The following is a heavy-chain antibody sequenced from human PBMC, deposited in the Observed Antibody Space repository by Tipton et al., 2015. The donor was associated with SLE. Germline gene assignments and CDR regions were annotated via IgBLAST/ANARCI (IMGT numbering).Heavy chain of an antibody. D-gene: IGHD1-26*01. CDR1: GASISSGSYH. Sequence: TLSLTCTVSGASISSGSYHWSWIRQPAGKGLEWIGRIYTRGSTNYNPSLMNRVTVSVDTSKNQLSLKQSSATAADTAMYYCAREKISGSYYGYIEYWGPGTLVTVSS. CDR3: AREKISGSYYGYIEY. V-gene: IGHV4-61*02. CDR2: IYTRGST. J-gene: IGHJ4*02.